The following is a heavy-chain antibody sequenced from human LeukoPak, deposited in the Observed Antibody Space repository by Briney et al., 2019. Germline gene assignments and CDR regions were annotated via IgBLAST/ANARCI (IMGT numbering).Heavy chain of an antibody. CDR1: GFTFSIYA. Sequence: GGSLRLSCDASGFTFSIYAMSWVRQGTGKGLEWVSSITSSGEATYYADSVKGRFTISGDSSRYTLFLQMNSLTAEDTAVYYCAKDRPNYYHSNGHYYRRDGDSWGQGTLVTVSS. D-gene: IGHD3-22*01. J-gene: IGHJ5*01. CDR3: AKDRPNYYHSNGHYYRRDGDS. V-gene: IGHV3-23*01. CDR2: ITSSGEAT.